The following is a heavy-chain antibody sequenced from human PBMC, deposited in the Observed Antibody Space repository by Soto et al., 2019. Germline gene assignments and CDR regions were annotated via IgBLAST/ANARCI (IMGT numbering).Heavy chain of an antibody. Sequence: LQICWGGAEYRFGDYWISWMRQMPGKGLEWMGRIDPTDSYTKYSPSFQGHVTISADKSITTAYLQWSSLKASDTAIYYCARERAVGGKLIWCQGTMVTVS. V-gene: IGHV5-10-1*01. D-gene: IGHD6-19*01. CDR1: EYRFGDYW. CDR3: ARERAVGGKLI. CDR2: IDPTDSYT. J-gene: IGHJ3*02.